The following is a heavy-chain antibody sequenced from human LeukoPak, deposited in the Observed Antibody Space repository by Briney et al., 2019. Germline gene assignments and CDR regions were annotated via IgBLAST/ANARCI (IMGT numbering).Heavy chain of an antibody. CDR2: IRGGGSGT. V-gene: IGHV3-23*01. Sequence: QSGGSLRLSCAASGFTFSTYTMNWVRQAPGKGLEWVAVIRGGGSGTYYADSVRGRFTISRDNSKNTVYLQMNSLRAEDTAIYYCAKAVGSSGYFSRDAFDIWGQGTMVTVSS. CDR3: AKAVGSSGYFSRDAFDI. D-gene: IGHD3-22*01. J-gene: IGHJ3*02. CDR1: GFTFSTYT.